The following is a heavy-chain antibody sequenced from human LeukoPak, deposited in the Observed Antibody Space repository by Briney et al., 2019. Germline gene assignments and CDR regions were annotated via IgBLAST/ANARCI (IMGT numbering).Heavy chain of an antibody. CDR3: ARQVVVVPAAKGLYYDFWSGLPVYWFDP. CDR2: IYYSGST. CDR1: SGSISSSSYY. Sequence: PSETLSLTCTVSSGSISSSSYYWGWIRQPPGKGLEWIGNIYYSGSTYDNPSLKSRVTISVDTSKNQFSLKLSSVTAADTAVYYCARQVVVVPAAKGLYYDFWSGLPVYWFDPWGQGTLVTVSS. J-gene: IGHJ5*02. V-gene: IGHV4-39*01. D-gene: IGHD2-2*01.